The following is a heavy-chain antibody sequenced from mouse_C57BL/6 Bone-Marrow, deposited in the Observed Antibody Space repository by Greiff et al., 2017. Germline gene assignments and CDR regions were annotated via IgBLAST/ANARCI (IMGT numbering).Heavy chain of an antibody. D-gene: IGHD2-1*01. Sequence: VQLQQSGGDLVKPGGSLKLSCAASGFTFSSYGMSWVRQTPDKRLEWVATISSGGSYTYYPDSVKGRFTISRDNAKNTLYLQMSSLKSEDTAMSYCARHLYYGNYGFYAMDYWGQGTSVTVSS. CDR2: ISSGGSYT. CDR3: ARHLYYGNYGFYAMDY. V-gene: IGHV5-6*01. CDR1: GFTFSSYG. J-gene: IGHJ4*01.